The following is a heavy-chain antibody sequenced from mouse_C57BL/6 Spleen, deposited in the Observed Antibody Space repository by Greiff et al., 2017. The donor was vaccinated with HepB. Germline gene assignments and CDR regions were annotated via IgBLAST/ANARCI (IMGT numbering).Heavy chain of an antibody. J-gene: IGHJ2*01. CDR2: ISSGGDYI. Sequence: EVQLVESGEGLVKPGGSLKLSCAASGFTFSSYAMSWVRQTPEKRLEWVAYISSGGDYIYYADTVKGRFTISRDNARNTLYLQMSSLKSEDTAMYYCTREDLGQGLFDYWGQGTTLTVSS. V-gene: IGHV5-9-1*02. CDR1: GFTFSSYA. CDR3: TREDLGQGLFDY. D-gene: IGHD3-3*01.